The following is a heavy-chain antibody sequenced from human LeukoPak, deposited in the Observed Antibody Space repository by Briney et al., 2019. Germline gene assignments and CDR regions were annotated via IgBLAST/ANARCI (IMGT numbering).Heavy chain of an antibody. Sequence: PSETLSLTCTVSGGSISSYYWSWIRQPPGKGLEWIGYIYYTGSSTYNPSLQSRVSMSLDTSKNQFSLRLTSVTAADTAVYYCARDGGYYGSGSYLLHWGQGILVTVSS. CDR3: ARDGGYYGSGSYLLH. D-gene: IGHD3-10*01. J-gene: IGHJ4*02. CDR2: IYYTGSS. V-gene: IGHV4-59*12. CDR1: GGSISSYY.